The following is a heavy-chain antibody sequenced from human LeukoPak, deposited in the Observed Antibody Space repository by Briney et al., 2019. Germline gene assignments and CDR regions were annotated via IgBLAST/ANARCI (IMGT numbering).Heavy chain of an antibody. V-gene: IGHV1-18*04. CDR3: ARDAGYDFVSDY. CDR1: GYTFTGYY. J-gene: IGHJ4*02. Sequence: ASVKVSCKASGYTFTGYYMHWVRQAPGQGLEWMGWISAYNGNTNYAQKLQGRVTMTTDTSTSTAYMELRSLRSDDTAVYYCARDAGYDFVSDYWGQGTLVTVSS. CDR2: ISAYNGNT. D-gene: IGHD5-12*01.